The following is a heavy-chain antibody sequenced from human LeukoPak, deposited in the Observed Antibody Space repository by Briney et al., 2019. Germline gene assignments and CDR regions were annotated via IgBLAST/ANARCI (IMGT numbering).Heavy chain of an antibody. Sequence: GASVKVSCKASGHTFTSYHMHWVRQAPGQGLEWMGIINPSGGSTSYAQKFQGRVTMTRDMSTSTVYMELSSLRSEDTAVYYCARSTLERSGYYFSWWYFDLWGRGTLVTVSS. V-gene: IGHV1-46*01. J-gene: IGHJ2*01. D-gene: IGHD3-22*01. CDR1: GHTFTSYH. CDR3: ARSTLERSGYYFSWWYFDL. CDR2: INPSGGST.